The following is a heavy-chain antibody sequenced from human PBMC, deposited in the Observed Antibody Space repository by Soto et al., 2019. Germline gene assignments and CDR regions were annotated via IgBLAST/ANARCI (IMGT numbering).Heavy chain of an antibody. J-gene: IGHJ4*02. D-gene: IGHD3-22*01. CDR1: GFTFGDYA. Sequence: PGGSLRLSCTASGFTFGDYAMSWFRQAPGKGLEWVGFIRSKTYGGTTEYAASVKGRFTISRGDSKSIAYLQMNSLKTEDTAVYYCAIEANYYDSSGYYLLTNFDYWGQGTLVTVSS. CDR2: IRSKTYGGTT. CDR3: AIEANYYDSSGYYLLTNFDY. V-gene: IGHV3-49*03.